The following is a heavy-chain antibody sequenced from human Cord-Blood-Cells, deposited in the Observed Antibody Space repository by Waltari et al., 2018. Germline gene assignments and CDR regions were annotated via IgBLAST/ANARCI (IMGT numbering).Heavy chain of an antibody. Sequence: QVQLQQWGAGLLKPSEPLSLTCAVYGGSFSGYYWSWVRQPPGRGVEWIGEINQSGSTNYTPSLKSRVTISVDTSKNQFSLKLSSVTAADTAVYYCARGRWYYDSSGYSRSYAFDIWGQGTMVTVSS. J-gene: IGHJ3*02. V-gene: IGHV4-34*01. D-gene: IGHD3-22*01. CDR2: INQSGST. CDR3: ARGRWYYDSSGYSRSYAFDI. CDR1: GGSFSGYY.